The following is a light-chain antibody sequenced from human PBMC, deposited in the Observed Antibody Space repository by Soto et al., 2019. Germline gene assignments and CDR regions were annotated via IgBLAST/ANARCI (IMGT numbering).Light chain of an antibody. Sequence: DIQMSQSPSSLSASVGDRVTITCRASHDISTDVGWYHQKPGKAPERLVYSASNLQAGVPSRFSGSGSGTEFTLTVSSLEPEDFATYIFLQHHTHPYTFGHGTQLEI. CDR1: HDISTD. CDR3: LQHHTHPYT. V-gene: IGKV1-17*01. CDR2: SAS. J-gene: IGKJ2*01.